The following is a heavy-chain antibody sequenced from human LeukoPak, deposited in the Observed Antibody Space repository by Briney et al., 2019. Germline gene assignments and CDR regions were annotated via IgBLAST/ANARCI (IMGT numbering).Heavy chain of an antibody. J-gene: IGHJ6*02. CDR3: ARGHGGLGGMDV. Sequence: SETLSLTCAVYGGSLSGYYWSWIRQPPGEGLQWIGEIDESGSINHNPSLKSRVTISVVTTKNQFSLQLSSLTAADTAVYYCARGHGGLGGMDVWGPGTTVIVS. D-gene: IGHD2-15*01. V-gene: IGHV4-34*01. CDR1: GGSLSGYY. CDR2: IDESGSI.